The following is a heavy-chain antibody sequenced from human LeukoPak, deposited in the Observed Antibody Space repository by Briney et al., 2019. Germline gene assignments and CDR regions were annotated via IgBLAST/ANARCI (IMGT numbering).Heavy chain of an antibody. D-gene: IGHD6-13*01. CDR1: GFTVSSKY. CDR3: AKKYSSTSRGFDS. V-gene: IGHV3-23*01. J-gene: IGHJ5*01. Sequence: GGSLRLSCAASGFTVSSKYMGWVRQAPGEGLDWVSAITSGGGSTYYADSVKGRFTISRDNSKNTLYLQMNSLRAEDTAIYYCAKKYSSTSRGFDSWGQGTLVTVSS. CDR2: ITSGGGST.